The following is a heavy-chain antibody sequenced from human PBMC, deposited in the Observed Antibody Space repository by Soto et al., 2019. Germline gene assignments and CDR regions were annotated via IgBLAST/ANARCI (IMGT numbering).Heavy chain of an antibody. CDR3: ARRVNTGAFDM. J-gene: IGHJ3*02. CDR1: GYSFTNYW. Sequence: GESLKISCKGTGYSFTNYWIGWLRQMPGKGLEWMGIIYPDDSDTRYSPSFEGQVTISADKSVNTAYLQWSSLKASDTAMYSCARRVNTGAFDMWGQGTMVTVSS. V-gene: IGHV5-51*01. D-gene: IGHD2-21*01. CDR2: IYPDDSDT.